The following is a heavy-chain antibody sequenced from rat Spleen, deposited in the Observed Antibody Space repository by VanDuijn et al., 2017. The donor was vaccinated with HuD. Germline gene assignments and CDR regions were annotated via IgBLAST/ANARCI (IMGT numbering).Heavy chain of an antibody. V-gene: IGHV5-27*01. J-gene: IGHJ3*01. CDR2: ISTGGGRN. D-gene: IGHD4-3*01. CDR1: GFTFSDFY. Sequence: EVQLVESDGGLVQPGRSLKLSCAASGFTFSDFYMAWVRQAPTKSLDWVASISTGGGRNFYRDSVKGRFTISRDLAKSTLFLQMDSLRSEDTATYYCTREIIRGTKDWFADWGQGTLVTVSS. CDR3: TREIIRGTKDWFAD.